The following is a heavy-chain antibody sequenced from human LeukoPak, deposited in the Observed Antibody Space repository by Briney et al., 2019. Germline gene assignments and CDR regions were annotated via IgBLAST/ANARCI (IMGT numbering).Heavy chain of an antibody. CDR1: GFTFSSYA. CDR2: ISGSGGST. D-gene: IGHD3-10*01. J-gene: IGHJ4*02. V-gene: IGHV3-23*01. Sequence: GGSLRLSCAASGFTFSSYAMSWVRQAPGKGLEWVSAISGSGGSTYYADSVKGRFTISRDNSKNTLYLQMNSLRAEDTVVYYCAKEGAGTFLRGVIPFDYWGQGTLVTVSS. CDR3: AKEGAGTFLRGVIPFDY.